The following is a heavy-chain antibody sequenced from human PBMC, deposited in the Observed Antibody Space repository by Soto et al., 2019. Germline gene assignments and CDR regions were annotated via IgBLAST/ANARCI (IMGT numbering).Heavy chain of an antibody. CDR1: EFTFSSFG. V-gene: IGHV3-30*18. CDR3: AKRMTAVQHFDY. D-gene: IGHD6-13*01. Sequence: QVQLVESGGGVVQPGRSLRLSCAASEFTFSSFGMHWVRQAPGKGLEWVALISYDGNTKYYADSVKGRFTISRDNSKDTLYLQMNSLRAEDTAVYYCAKRMTAVQHFDYWGQGTLVSVSS. J-gene: IGHJ4*02. CDR2: ISYDGNTK.